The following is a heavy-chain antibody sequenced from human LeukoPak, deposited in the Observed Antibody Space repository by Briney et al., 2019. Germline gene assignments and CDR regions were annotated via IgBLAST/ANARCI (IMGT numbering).Heavy chain of an antibody. J-gene: IGHJ4*02. D-gene: IGHD1-26*01. Sequence: PSETLSLTCAVYGGSFSGYYWSWIRQPPGKGLEWIGEINHSGSTNYNPSLKRRVTISVDTSKNRFSLNLSSVTAADTAVYYCASDTRGVGATIFDYWGQGTLVTVSS. CDR2: INHSGST. V-gene: IGHV4-34*01. CDR1: GGSFSGYY. CDR3: ASDTRGVGATIFDY.